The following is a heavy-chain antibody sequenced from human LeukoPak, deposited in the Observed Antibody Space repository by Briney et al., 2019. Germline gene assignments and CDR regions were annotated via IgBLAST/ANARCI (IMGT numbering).Heavy chain of an antibody. CDR3: ARHSTLIPFDY. CDR2: IYYSGST. Sequence: SETLSLTCTVSGGSISNYYWSWIRQPPGKGLEWIGYIYYSGSTKYNPSFESRVTISVDTSKNQFSLNLSSVTAADSAVYYCARHSTLIPFDYWGQGTLVTVSS. D-gene: IGHD1-1*01. V-gene: IGHV4-59*08. J-gene: IGHJ4*02. CDR1: GGSISNYY.